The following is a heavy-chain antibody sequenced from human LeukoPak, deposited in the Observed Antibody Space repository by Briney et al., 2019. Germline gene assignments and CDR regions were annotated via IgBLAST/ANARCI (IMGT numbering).Heavy chain of an antibody. CDR2: INSDGSST. Sequence: ESGGSLRLSCAASGFTFSTYWMHWFRQAPGKGLVWVPRINSDGSSTRYADSVKGRFTISRDNSKNTLYLQMNSLRAEDTAVYYCARDPSGWLFGYWGQGTLVTVSS. D-gene: IGHD6-19*01. V-gene: IGHV3-74*01. CDR3: ARDPSGWLFGY. J-gene: IGHJ4*02. CDR1: GFTFSTYW.